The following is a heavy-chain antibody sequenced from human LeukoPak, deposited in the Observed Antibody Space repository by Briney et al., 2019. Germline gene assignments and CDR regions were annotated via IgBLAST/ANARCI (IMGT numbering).Heavy chain of an antibody. CDR1: GGTFSSYA. Sequence: SVKVSCKASGGTFSSYAISWVRQAPGQGLEWMGGIIPIFGTANYAQKFQGRVTITADESTSTAYMELSSLRSEDTAVYYCARDSLVVAATGWFDPWAREPWSPSPQ. J-gene: IGHJ5*02. CDR2: IIPIFGTA. V-gene: IGHV1-69*13. D-gene: IGHD2-15*01. CDR3: ARDSLVVAATGWFDP.